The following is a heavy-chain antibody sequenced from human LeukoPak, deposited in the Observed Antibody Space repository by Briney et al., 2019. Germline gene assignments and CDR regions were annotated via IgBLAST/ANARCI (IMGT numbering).Heavy chain of an antibody. D-gene: IGHD6-19*01. Sequence: PGGPLRLSCAASGFTFCSYWMLWVRQAPGKGLGWVANIKQDGSEKYYVDSVKGRFTISRDNAKNSLYLQMNSLRAEDTGVYYCARDQEYSSGWSAFDIWGQGTMVTVSS. CDR1: GFTFCSYW. CDR2: IKQDGSEK. V-gene: IGHV3-7*03. J-gene: IGHJ3*02. CDR3: ARDQEYSSGWSAFDI.